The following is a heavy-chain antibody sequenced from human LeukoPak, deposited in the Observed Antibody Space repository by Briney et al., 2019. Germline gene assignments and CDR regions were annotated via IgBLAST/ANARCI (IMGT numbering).Heavy chain of an antibody. CDR1: GFTFISYG. CDR3: EKEGKTRNWNSCQAKSVY. CDR2: ISGSGGST. Sequence: PGGSLRLAFAASGFTFISYGMHWGRQTPGKGLGWVSAISGSGGSTYYAASVKGRVTISRDNSKTTLSLQMNSLRAEDTAVYYCEKEGKTRNWNSCQAKSVYWGQGTLVTVSS. V-gene: IGHV3-23*01. D-gene: IGHD1-7*01. J-gene: IGHJ4*02.